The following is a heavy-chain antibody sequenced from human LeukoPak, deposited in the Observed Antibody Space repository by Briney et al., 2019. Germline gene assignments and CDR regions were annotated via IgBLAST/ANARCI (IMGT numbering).Heavy chain of an antibody. J-gene: IGHJ4*02. Sequence: GGSLRLSCAASGLTFSSYGMHWVRQAPGKGLEWVAVIWYDGSNKYYADSVKGRFTISRDNSKNTLYLQMNSLRAEDTAVYYCAKSGIAVAGTHDYFDYWGQGTLVTVSS. CDR2: IWYDGSNK. V-gene: IGHV3-33*06. D-gene: IGHD6-19*01. CDR1: GLTFSSYG. CDR3: AKSGIAVAGTHDYFDY.